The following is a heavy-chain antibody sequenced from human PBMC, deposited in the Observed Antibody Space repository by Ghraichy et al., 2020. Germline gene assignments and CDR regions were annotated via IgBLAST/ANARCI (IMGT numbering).Heavy chain of an antibody. D-gene: IGHD5-12*01. V-gene: IGHV3-7*01. Sequence: GGSLRLSCTASGLIFRNYWRNWVRQAPGKGLEWVANMNQDGSEKYYVNSVKGRFTISRDNAKNSLYLQMNSLRVEDTAVYYCARDRHIVVDGRRGDCGGPGTLVPVSS. CDR3: ARDRHIVVDGRRGDC. J-gene: IGHJ4*02. CDR1: GLIFRNYW. CDR2: MNQDGSEK.